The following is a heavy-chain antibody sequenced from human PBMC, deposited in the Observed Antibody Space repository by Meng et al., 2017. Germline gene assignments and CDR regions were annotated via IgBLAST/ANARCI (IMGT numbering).Heavy chain of an antibody. CDR2: INAGNGNT. Sequence: ASVKVSCKASGYTFTSYAMHWVRQAPGQRLEWMGWINAGNGNTKYSQKFQGRVTITRDTSASTAYMELSSLRSEDTAVYYCAVIPYGDYRDSCYAFDIWGQGTMVTVSS. J-gene: IGHJ3*02. CDR1: GYTFTSYA. D-gene: IGHD4-17*01. V-gene: IGHV1-3*01. CDR3: AVIPYGDYRDSCYAFDI.